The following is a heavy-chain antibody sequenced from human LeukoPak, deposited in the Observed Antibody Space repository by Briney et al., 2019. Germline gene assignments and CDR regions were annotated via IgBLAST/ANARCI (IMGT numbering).Heavy chain of an antibody. CDR1: GGSFSGYY. CDR2: INHSGST. CDR3: ARARLRYCSGGSCYRRGSFDY. J-gene: IGHJ4*02. V-gene: IGHV4-34*01. D-gene: IGHD2-15*01. Sequence: SETLSLTCAVYGGSFSGYYWSWIRQPPGKGLEWIGEINHSGSTNYNPSLKSRVTISVDTSKNQFSLKLSSVTAADTAVYYCARARLRYCSGGSCYRRGSFDYWGQGTLVTVSS.